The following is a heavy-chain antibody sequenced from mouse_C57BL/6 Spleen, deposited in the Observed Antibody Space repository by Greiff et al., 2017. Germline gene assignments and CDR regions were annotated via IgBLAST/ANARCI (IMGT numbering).Heavy chain of an antibody. J-gene: IGHJ3*01. D-gene: IGHD2-2*01. V-gene: IGHV1-55*01. CDR1: GYTFTSYW. CDR3: ARGGYDKSWFAY. CDR2: IYPGSGST. Sequence: VQLQQSGAELVKPGASVKMSCKASGYTFTSYWITWVKQRPGQGLEWIGDIYPGSGSTNYNEKFKSKATLTVDTSSSTAYMQLSSLTSEDSAVYYCARGGYDKSWFAYWGQGTLVTVSA.